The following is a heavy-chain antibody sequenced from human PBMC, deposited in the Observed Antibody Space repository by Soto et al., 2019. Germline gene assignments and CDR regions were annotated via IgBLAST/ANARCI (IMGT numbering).Heavy chain of an antibody. CDR1: GGNRYT. J-gene: IGHJ6*02. CDR2: IIPMFGIA. Sequence: QVQLVQSGAEVKKPGSSVKVSCKGSGGNRYTITWVRQAPGQGLEWMGRIIPMFGIATYAQNFQGRVTISADKSTSTAYMELSSLRSEDTAVYYCARDSGQSDVVPAAISAMDVWGQGTTVTVSS. V-gene: IGHV1-69*08. D-gene: IGHD2-2*01. CDR3: ARDSGQSDVVPAAISAMDV.